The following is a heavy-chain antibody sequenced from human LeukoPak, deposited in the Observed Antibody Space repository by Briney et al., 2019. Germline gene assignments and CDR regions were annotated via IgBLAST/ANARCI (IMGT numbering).Heavy chain of an antibody. CDR3: ARTGIVGATIDAFDI. J-gene: IGHJ3*02. CDR1: GGSMSPYH. V-gene: IGHV4-59*08. Sequence: SETLSLTCTVSGGSMSPYHWGWIRQPPGKGLEWIGFIYYSGSTNYNPSLKSRVTISLDTSKNQFSLKLSSVTAADTAVYYCARTGIVGATIDAFDIWGQGTMVTVSS. D-gene: IGHD1-26*01. CDR2: IYYSGST.